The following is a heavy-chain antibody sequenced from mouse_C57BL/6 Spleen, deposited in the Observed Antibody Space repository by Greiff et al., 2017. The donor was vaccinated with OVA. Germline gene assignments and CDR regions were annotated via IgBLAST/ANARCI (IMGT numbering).Heavy chain of an antibody. CDR3: ARSLTMVTTTPWCAY. V-gene: IGHV8-12*01. CDR2: LYWADDT. Sequence: QVTLKESGPGILPSSQTLSLTCSFSGFSLRASGMGVSWLRQPSGQGLEWLAHLYWADDTRYPPSLKSRLTIAKDTSRNQVFLKSTSVDTAETATYYGARSLTMVTTTPWCAYWGQGTLVTVSA. D-gene: IGHD2-2*01. CDR1: GFSLRASGMG. J-gene: IGHJ3*01.